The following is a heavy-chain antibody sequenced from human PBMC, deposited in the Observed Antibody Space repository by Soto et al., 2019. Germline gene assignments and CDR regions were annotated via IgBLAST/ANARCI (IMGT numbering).Heavy chain of an antibody. CDR2: ISYDGSNK. CDR3: AKGRGYSYGLGLSSPDPLGMDV. CDR1: GFTFSSYG. Sequence: GGSLRLSCAASGFTFSSYGMHWVRQAPGKGLEWVAVISYDGSNKYYADSVKGRFTISRDNSKNTLYLQMNSLRAEDTAVYYCAKGRGYSYGLGLSSPDPLGMDVWGQGTTVTVS. V-gene: IGHV3-30*18. J-gene: IGHJ6*02. D-gene: IGHD5-18*01.